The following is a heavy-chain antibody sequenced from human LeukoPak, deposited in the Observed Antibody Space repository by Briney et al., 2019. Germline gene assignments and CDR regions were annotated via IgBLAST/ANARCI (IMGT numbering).Heavy chain of an antibody. CDR2: ISYSGDT. CDR3: SRLTHSYYSDTSGYYPYYYMDV. CDR1: AGSISSSDYY. V-gene: IGHV4-39*02. D-gene: IGHD3-22*01. Sequence: SETLSLTCTVSAGSISSSDYYWGWIRQSPGKGLEWIGRISYSGDTYYNPSLKSRVTISVDTSKNHFSLRLSSVTAADTAVYYCSRLTHSYYSDTSGYYPYYYMDVWGEGTTVAVSS. J-gene: IGHJ6*03.